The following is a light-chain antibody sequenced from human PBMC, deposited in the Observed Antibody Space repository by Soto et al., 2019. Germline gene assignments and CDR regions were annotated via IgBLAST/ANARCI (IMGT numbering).Light chain of an antibody. Sequence: DMVMTQSPLSLPVTPGEPASISCRSSQSLLYRDGYNYLEWYLQKPGQSPQLLVYLGGNRASGVPDRFSGSGSGTDFTLEISRVEAEDVGVYYCMQVLQTPLTFGGGTKVEIK. CDR1: QSLLYRDGYNY. CDR2: LGG. CDR3: MQVLQTPLT. J-gene: IGKJ4*01. V-gene: IGKV2-28*01.